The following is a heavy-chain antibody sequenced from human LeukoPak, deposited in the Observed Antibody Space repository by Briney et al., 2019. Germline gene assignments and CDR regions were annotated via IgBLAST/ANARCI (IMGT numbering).Heavy chain of an antibody. J-gene: IGHJ3*01. CDR2: ISGSGDST. CDR3: AKLVGGLPFDP. Sequence: PGGSLRLSCAASGFSFSSYAMSWVRQAPGKGLEWVSTISGSGDSTYYADSVKGRFTISRDNSKNTLYLQMNSLRVEDTALYYCAKLVGGLPFDPWGQGTVVTVSS. D-gene: IGHD1-26*01. CDR1: GFSFSSYA. V-gene: IGHV3-23*01.